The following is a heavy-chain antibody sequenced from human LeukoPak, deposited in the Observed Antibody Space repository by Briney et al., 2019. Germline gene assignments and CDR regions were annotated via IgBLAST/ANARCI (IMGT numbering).Heavy chain of an antibody. D-gene: IGHD5-12*01. CDR1: GFSFNFHS. V-gene: IGHV3-21*01. Sequence: GGSLRLSCAASGFSFNFHSMNWVRQAPGKGLEWISYMTASGVTMYAESVYGRFTISRDNDKKSVYLQMISLRVEDTAVHFCTRDGGYSGFDFDYWGQGVLVTVSS. CDR2: MTASGVT. J-gene: IGHJ4*02. CDR3: TRDGGYSGFDFDY.